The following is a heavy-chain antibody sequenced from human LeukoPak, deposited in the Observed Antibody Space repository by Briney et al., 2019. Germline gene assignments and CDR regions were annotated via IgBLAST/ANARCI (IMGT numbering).Heavy chain of an antibody. Sequence: GGSLRLSCVASGFIFTNFFMSWVRQAPGKGLEWVASIKHDGSEKYYVDSVRGRFTISRDNTKNLLYLQMSSLRAEDTAVYYCVTFYETYWGRGTLVTVSS. CDR2: IKHDGSEK. CDR3: VTFYETY. V-gene: IGHV3-7*01. D-gene: IGHD2/OR15-2a*01. J-gene: IGHJ4*02. CDR1: GFIFTNFF.